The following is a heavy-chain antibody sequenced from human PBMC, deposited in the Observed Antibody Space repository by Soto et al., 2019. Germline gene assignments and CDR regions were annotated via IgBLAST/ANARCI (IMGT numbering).Heavy chain of an antibody. Sequence: QVQLVQSGAEVKKPGASVKVSCKASGYTFTSYGISWVRQAPGQGLEWMGWISTYNGNTNYAQKLQGRVTMTTDTSTSTAYMELRSLRSDDTAVYYCARDSPFIAAAGTGNYYYGMDVWGQGTTVTVSS. J-gene: IGHJ6*02. CDR1: GYTFTSYG. CDR3: ARDSPFIAAAGTGNYYYGMDV. CDR2: ISTYNGNT. V-gene: IGHV1-18*01. D-gene: IGHD6-13*01.